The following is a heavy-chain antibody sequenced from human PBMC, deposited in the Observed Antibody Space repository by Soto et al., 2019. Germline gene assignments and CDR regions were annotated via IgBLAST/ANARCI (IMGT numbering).Heavy chain of an antibody. CDR3: AGDRLDCSSTSCYLTDWFDR. CDR2: ISADNGNT. D-gene: IGHD2-2*01. J-gene: IGHJ5*02. CDR1: GYTFTSYG. V-gene: IGHV1-18*01. Sequence: QVPLVQSGAEVKKPGASVKVSCKASGYTFTSYGISWVRQAPGQGLEWMGWISADNGNTNYAQQLQGRVTITTVTWTSTAYMELRSRICDDKAVYYCAGDRLDCSSTSCYLTDWFDRWGQGTLVTVCS.